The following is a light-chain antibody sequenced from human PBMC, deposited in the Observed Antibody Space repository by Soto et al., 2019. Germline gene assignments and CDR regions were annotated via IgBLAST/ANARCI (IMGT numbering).Light chain of an antibody. J-gene: IGKJ1*01. CDR2: GAS. Sequence: EIVMTQSPATLSVSPGERATLSCRASQSVSSNLAWYQQKPGQAPRLLIYGASTRATGIPARFSVSGSGTEFTLTISSLQSEYFAVYYCQQYNNWPPAFGQGTKVEIK. CDR3: QQYNNWPPA. CDR1: QSVSSN. V-gene: IGKV3-15*01.